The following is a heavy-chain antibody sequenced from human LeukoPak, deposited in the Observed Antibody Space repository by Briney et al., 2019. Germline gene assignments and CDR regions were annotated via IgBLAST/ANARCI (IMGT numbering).Heavy chain of an antibody. Sequence: SVKVSCKASGYTFNNHYMYWVRQAPGQGLEWMGVINPSGGSTSYAQKFQGRVTMTRDTSTRTVYMEVNSLRSEDTAVYYCARQGTYSSAIGMGYWGQGTLVTVSS. CDR2: INPSGGST. V-gene: IGHV1-46*02. CDR3: ARQGTYSSAIGMGY. J-gene: IGHJ4*02. D-gene: IGHD6-19*01. CDR1: GYTFNNHY.